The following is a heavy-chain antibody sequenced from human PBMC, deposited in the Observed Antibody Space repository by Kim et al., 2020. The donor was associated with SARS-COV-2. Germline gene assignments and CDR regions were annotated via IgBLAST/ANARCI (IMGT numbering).Heavy chain of an antibody. Sequence: QGRVTITRDTSASTAYMELSSLRSEDTAVYYCARDYYDSSGYRGSYYFDYWGQGTLVTVSS. D-gene: IGHD3-22*01. CDR3: ARDYYDSSGYRGSYYFDY. V-gene: IGHV1-3*01. J-gene: IGHJ4*02.